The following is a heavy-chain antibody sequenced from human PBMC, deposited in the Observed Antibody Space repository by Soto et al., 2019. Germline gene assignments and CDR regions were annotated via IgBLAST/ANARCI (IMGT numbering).Heavy chain of an antibody. D-gene: IGHD5-12*01. CDR2: ISYDGSNK. CDR3: AKEGRWLRPLDY. J-gene: IGHJ4*02. Sequence: QVQLVESGGGVVQPGRSLRLSCAASGFTFSSYGMHWVRQAPGKGLEWVAVISYDGSNKYYADSVKGRFTISRDNSKNTLYLQMNSLRAEDTAVYYCAKEGRWLRPLDYWGQGTLVTVSS. CDR1: GFTFSSYG. V-gene: IGHV3-30*18.